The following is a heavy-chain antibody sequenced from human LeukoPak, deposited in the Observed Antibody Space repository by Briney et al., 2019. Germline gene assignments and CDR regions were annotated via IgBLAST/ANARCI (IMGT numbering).Heavy chain of an antibody. CDR2: ISGTGGST. CDR3: AKPNGVWLLQGIQQ. Sequence: GGSLRLSCAASGFTFSSYAMTWVRQAPGKGLEWVSAISGTGGSTYYADSVKGRFTISRDNSKNTLYVQMNSLRAEATDVSYCAKPNGVWLLQGIQQWGQGTLVTVSS. CDR1: GFTFSSYA. V-gene: IGHV3-23*01. J-gene: IGHJ4*02. D-gene: IGHD3-22*01.